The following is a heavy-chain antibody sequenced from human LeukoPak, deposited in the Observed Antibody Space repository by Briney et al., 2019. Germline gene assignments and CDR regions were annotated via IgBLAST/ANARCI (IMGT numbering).Heavy chain of an antibody. CDR2: IWYDGSNK. D-gene: IGHD1-26*01. J-gene: IGHJ4*02. CDR1: GFTFSSYG. Sequence: GRSLRLSCAASGFTFSSYGMHWVRQAPGKGLEWVAVIWYDGSNKYYADSVKGRFTISRDNSKNTLYLQMNSLRAEDTAVYYCAKDQYSGSYFNYWGQGTLVTVSS. V-gene: IGHV3-33*06. CDR3: AKDQYSGSYFNY.